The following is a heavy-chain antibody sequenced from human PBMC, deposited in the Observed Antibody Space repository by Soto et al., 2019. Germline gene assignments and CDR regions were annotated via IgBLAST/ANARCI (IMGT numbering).Heavy chain of an antibody. Sequence: SQTLPLTCVISGDSVSSDTGAWNWIRHSPSRGLEWLGRTHYRSKWSFDYAISVKSRITIDPDTSKNQFSLHLDSLTPEDTAVYYCEGVTWFRGMDVWGHGPSVPVSS. CDR2: THYRSKWSF. J-gene: IGHJ6*02. V-gene: IGHV6-1*01. CDR3: EGVTWFRGMDV. D-gene: IGHD3-10*01. CDR1: GDSVSSDTGA.